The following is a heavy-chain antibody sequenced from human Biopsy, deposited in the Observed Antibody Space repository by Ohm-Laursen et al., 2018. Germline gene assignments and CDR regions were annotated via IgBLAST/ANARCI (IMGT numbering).Heavy chain of an antibody. CDR3: STGGGDFYYNGMDV. J-gene: IGHJ6*02. CDR1: GFTFGDAW. V-gene: IGHV3-15*01. CDR2: IKSKFDGETT. Sequence: SLRLSCTASGFTFGDAWMSWIRQAPGKGLEWVGRIKSKFDGETTDYAAPVKGRFIISRDDSKSTLLLQMNSLKVEDTGVYFCSTGGGDFYYNGMDVWGQGTTVTVSS. D-gene: IGHD3-16*01.